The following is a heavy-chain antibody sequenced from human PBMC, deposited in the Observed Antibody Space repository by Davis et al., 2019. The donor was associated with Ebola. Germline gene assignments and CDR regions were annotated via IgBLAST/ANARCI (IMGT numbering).Heavy chain of an antibody. D-gene: IGHD2-2*01. V-gene: IGHV4-39*01. CDR3: ANLYCSSTSCYYYGMDV. CDR2: IYYSGST. Sequence: SETLSLTCTVSGGSISSSSYYWGWIRQPPGKGLEWIGSIYYSGSTYYNPSLKSRVTISVDTSKNQFSLKLSSVTAADTAVYYCANLYCSSTSCYYYGMDVWGQGTTVTVSS. J-gene: IGHJ6*02. CDR1: GGSISSSSYY.